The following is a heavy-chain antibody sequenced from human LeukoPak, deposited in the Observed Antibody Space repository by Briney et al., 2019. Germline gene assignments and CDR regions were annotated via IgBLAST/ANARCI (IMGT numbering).Heavy chain of an antibody. CDR2: INSDGSSA. J-gene: IGHJ4*02. CDR3: ARTEGFDC. V-gene: IGHV3-74*01. Sequence: GGSLRLSCAASGFTFSTYSMHWVRQAPGKGLVWVSRINSDGSSASYADSVRGRFTTSRDNAKNTLHLQMNSLRAEDTAVYYCARTEGFDCWGQGTLVTVSS. CDR1: GFTFSTYS.